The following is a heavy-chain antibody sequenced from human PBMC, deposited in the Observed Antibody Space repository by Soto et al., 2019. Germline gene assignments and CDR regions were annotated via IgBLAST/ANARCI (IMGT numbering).Heavy chain of an antibody. V-gene: IGHV4-38-2*01. Sequence: SETLSLTCAVSGYSISSGYYWGWLRQPPGKGLEWIGSIYHGGSTYYNPSLKSRVSISMDTSKNQFSLNMDSVTAADTAVYFCPRDFAYFDSCGQGTLVTVYS. CDR1: GYSISSGYY. CDR2: IYHGGST. CDR3: PRDFAYFDS. J-gene: IGHJ4*02. D-gene: IGHD3-3*01.